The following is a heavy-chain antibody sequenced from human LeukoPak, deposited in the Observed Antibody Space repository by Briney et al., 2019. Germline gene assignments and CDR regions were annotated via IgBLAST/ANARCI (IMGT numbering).Heavy chain of an antibody. D-gene: IGHD3-3*01. J-gene: IGHJ5*02. CDR3: ASGVHWFDT. CDR1: GDSVSSNTGA. Sequence: SQTLSLTCAISGDSVSSNTGAWNWIRLSPARGLEWLGRTYFRSRWYTEYDVSVRSRISINPDTSNDQFSLHLNSVTPEDTAVYYCASGVHWFDTWGQGTLVTVSS. V-gene: IGHV6-1*01. CDR2: TYFRSRWYT.